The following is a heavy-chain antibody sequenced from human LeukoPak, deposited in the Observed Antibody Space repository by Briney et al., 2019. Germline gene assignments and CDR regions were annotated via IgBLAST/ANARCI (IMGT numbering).Heavy chain of an antibody. CDR2: IRYDGSNK. CDR1: GFTFSSYA. J-gene: IGHJ4*02. Sequence: GGSLRLSCAASGFTFSSYAMSWVRQAPGKGLEWVAFIRYDGSNKYYADSVKGRFTISRDNSKNTLYLQMNSLRAEDTAVYYCAKGGRGIYFDWLLPDYWGQGTLVTVSS. V-gene: IGHV3-30*02. CDR3: AKGGRGIYFDWLLPDY. D-gene: IGHD3-9*01.